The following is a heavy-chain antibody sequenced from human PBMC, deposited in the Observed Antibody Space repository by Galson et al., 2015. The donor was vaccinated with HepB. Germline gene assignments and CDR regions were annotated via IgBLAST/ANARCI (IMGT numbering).Heavy chain of an antibody. D-gene: IGHD4-23*01. V-gene: IGHV3-23*01. CDR1: GFTFSSYA. CDR2: IFSDGAT. J-gene: IGHJ3*02. Sequence: SLRLSCAASGFTFSSYAMSWVRQAPGKGPEWVSTIFSDGATYYADPVKGRFSISRDNSKNTLYLQMNNLRAEDTALYYCVKRTGNSPPHAFDIWGQGTVVTVSS. CDR3: VKRTGNSPPHAFDI.